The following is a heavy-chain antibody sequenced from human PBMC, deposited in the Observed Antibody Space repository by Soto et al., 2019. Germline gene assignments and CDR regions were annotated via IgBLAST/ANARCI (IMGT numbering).Heavy chain of an antibody. V-gene: IGHV1-69*13. CDR2: IIPIFGTA. CDR3: ARDKRDCSSTSCYTLYNWFDP. Sequence: VKVSCNASGGTFSSYAISWVRQAPGQGLEWMGGIIPIFGTANYAQKFQGRVTITADESTSTAYMELSSLRSEDTAVYYCARDKRDCSSTSCYTLYNWFDPWGQGTLVTVSS. J-gene: IGHJ5*02. D-gene: IGHD2-2*02. CDR1: GGTFSSYA.